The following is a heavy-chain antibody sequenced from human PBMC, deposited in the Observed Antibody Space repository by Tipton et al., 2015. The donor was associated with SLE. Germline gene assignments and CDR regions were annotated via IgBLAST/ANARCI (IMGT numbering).Heavy chain of an antibody. Sequence: PGLVKPSQTLSLTCVISGDSISTSSATWDWIRQSPSRGLEWLGRTYYRSKWSSDYAASVKSRLTINPDTSKNQFSLKLSSVTAADTAVYYCARGPLWGMLYVYYYGMDVWGQGTTVTVSS. CDR2: TYYRSKWSS. D-gene: IGHD2-8*01. CDR1: GDSISTSSAT. CDR3: ARGPLWGMLYVYYYGMDV. J-gene: IGHJ6*02. V-gene: IGHV6-1*01.